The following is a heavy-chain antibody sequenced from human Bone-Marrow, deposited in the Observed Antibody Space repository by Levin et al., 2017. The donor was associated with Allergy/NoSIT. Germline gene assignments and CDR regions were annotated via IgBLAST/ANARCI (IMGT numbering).Heavy chain of an antibody. J-gene: IGHJ4*02. CDR3: ARHYVEMATRRGSFDY. D-gene: IGHD5-24*01. CDR2: ISYDGSNK. CDR1: GFTFRNYA. Sequence: LSLTCAASGFTFRNYAMHWVRQAPGKGLEWVAVISYDGSNKYYEDSVKGRFTISRDNSKNTLYLEMNSLRVEDTAVYYCARHYVEMATRRGSFDYWGQGTLVTVSS. V-gene: IGHV3-30*03.